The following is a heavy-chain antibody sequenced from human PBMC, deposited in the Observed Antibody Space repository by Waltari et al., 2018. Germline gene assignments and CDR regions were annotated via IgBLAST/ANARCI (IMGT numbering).Heavy chain of an antibody. J-gene: IGHJ5*02. CDR3: ARDLVVVPAAIGGRNWFDP. CDR2: INPNSGGT. V-gene: IGHV1-2*02. CDR1: GYPFTGYY. Sequence: QVQLVQSGAEVKKPGASVKVSCKASGYPFTGYYMPWVRQAPGQGLEWMGWINPNSGGTNYAQKFQGRVTMTRDTSISTAYMELSRLRSDDTAVYYCARDLVVVPAAIGGRNWFDPWGQGTLVTVSS. D-gene: IGHD2-2*02.